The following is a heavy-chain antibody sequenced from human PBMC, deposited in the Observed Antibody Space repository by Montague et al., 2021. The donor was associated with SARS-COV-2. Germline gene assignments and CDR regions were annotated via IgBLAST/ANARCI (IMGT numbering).Heavy chain of an antibody. CDR3: ARHIAVVVVVAAALIGCFDH. V-gene: IGHV4-39*01. J-gene: IGHJ5*02. CDR2: IYYSGST. Sequence: SETLSLTCAVHGGSFSTYSWNWIRQPPGKGLEWIGSIYYSGSTYYNPSLKSRVTISVDTSKNQFSLKLSSVTAADTAVYYCARHIAVVVVVAAALIGCFDHWGQGTLVTVSS. CDR1: GGSFSTYS. D-gene: IGHD2-2*01.